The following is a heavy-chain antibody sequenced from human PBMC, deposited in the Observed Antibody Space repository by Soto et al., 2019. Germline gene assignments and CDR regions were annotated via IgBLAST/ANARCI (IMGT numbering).Heavy chain of an antibody. CDR2: MNPNSGNT. V-gene: IGHV1-8*01. D-gene: IGHD6-13*01. CDR3: ASTIAASGRAFNI. CDR1: GYTFTSYD. Sequence: GASVKVSCKASGYTFTSYDINWVRQATGQGLEWMGCMNPNSGNTGYAQKFQGRVTMTRNTSISTAYMELSSLRSEDTAVYYCASTIAASGRAFNIWGRGTMVAVSS. J-gene: IGHJ3*02.